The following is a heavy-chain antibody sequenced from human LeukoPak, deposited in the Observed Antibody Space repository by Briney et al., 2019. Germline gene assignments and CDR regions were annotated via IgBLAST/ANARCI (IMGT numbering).Heavy chain of an antibody. V-gene: IGHV4-34*01. CDR3: ARVETGFLEWLFRPINGFDP. J-gene: IGHJ5*02. CDR1: GGSFSGYY. D-gene: IGHD3-3*01. CDR2: INHSGST. Sequence: SETLSLTCAVYGGSFSGYYWSWTRQPPGKGLEWIGEINHSGSTNYNPSLKSRVTISVDTSKNQFSLKLSSVTAADTAVYYCARVETGFLEWLFRPINGFDPWGQGTLVTVSS.